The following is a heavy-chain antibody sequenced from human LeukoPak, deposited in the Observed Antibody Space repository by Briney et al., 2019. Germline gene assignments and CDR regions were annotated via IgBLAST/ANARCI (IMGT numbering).Heavy chain of an antibody. V-gene: IGHV4-39*01. CDR3: ASLSGPPYYDILTGPWFDY. J-gene: IGHJ4*02. D-gene: IGHD3-9*01. Sequence: PSETLSLTCSVSGGSIGSSSYLWGWIRQPPGQGLEWIGSGYHSGITYYNPSLQSRVTISVDTAQIQFSLKLSSVTAADTAVYYCASLSGPPYYDILTGPWFDYWGQGTLVTVSS. CDR1: GGSIGSSSYL. CDR2: GYHSGIT.